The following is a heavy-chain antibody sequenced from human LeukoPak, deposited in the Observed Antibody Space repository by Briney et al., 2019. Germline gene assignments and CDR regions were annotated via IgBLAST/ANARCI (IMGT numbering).Heavy chain of an antibody. J-gene: IGHJ3*02. CDR2: ISAYNGNT. V-gene: IGHV1-18*01. CDR3: ARVRWDLHDASDI. D-gene: IGHD2-15*01. CDR1: GYTFTNYG. Sequence: GASVKVSCKASGYTFTNYGVTWVRQAPGQGLEWMGWISAYNGNTNYAQKLQGRVTLTTDTSTSTAYMELRSLRSDDTAVYYCARVRWDLHDASDIWGQGTMVSVSS.